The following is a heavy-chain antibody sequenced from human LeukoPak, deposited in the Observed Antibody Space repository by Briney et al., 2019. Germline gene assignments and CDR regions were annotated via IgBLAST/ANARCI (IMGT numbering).Heavy chain of an antibody. Sequence: PGRSLRLSCAASGFTFSSYGMHWVRQAPGKGLEWVAFIRYDGSNKYYADSVKGRFTISRDNSKNTLYLQMNSLRAEDTAVYYCATTKPTGLGYYYYMDVWGKGTTVTVSS. D-gene: IGHD4-11*01. CDR3: ATTKPTGLGYYYYMDV. V-gene: IGHV3-30*02. CDR2: IRYDGSNK. J-gene: IGHJ6*03. CDR1: GFTFSSYG.